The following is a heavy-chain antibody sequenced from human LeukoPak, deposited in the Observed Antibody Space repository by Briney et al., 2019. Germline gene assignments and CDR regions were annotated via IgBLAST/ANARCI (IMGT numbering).Heavy chain of an antibody. D-gene: IGHD3-22*01. CDR3: AREGLDYYDSSGYMY. Sequence: ASVKVSCKASGYTFTSYGISWVRQAPGQGLEWMGWISAYNGNTNYAQKLQGRVTMTTDTSTSTAYMELRSLRSDDTALYYCAREGLDYYDSSGYMYWGQGTLVTVSS. CDR1: GYTFTSYG. J-gene: IGHJ4*02. V-gene: IGHV1-18*01. CDR2: ISAYNGNT.